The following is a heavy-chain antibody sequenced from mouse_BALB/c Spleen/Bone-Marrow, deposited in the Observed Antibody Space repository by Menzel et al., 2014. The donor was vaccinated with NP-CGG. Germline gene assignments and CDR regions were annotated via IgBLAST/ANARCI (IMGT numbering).Heavy chain of an antibody. V-gene: IGHV7-3*02. CDR3: ARDKGRVFFDY. J-gene: IGHJ2*01. CDR1: GFTFTDYY. CDR2: IRNKANGYTT. Sequence: EVKLMESGGGLVQPGGSLRLSCATSGFTFTDYYMNWVRQPPGKALEWLGFIRNKANGYTTEYSASVKSRFTISRDNSQNNLYLQMNTLRVDDSATYYCARDKGRVFFDYWGQGTTLTVSS.